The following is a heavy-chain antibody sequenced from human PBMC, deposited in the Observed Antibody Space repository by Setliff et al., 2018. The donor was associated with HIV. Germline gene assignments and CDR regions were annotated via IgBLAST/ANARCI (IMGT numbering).Heavy chain of an antibody. CDR2: INHSGST. CDR3: ARRRVNVVVPAASRKGYYYYMDV. CDR1: GGSFSGYY. Sequence: SETLSLTCAVSGGSFSGYYWSWIRQSPGKELEWIGGINHSGSTNYNPSLKSRVTISVDTSKNQFSLKLSSVTAADTAVYYCARRRVNVVVPAASRKGYYYYMDVWGKGTTVTVSS. D-gene: IGHD2-2*01. V-gene: IGHV4-34*01. J-gene: IGHJ6*03.